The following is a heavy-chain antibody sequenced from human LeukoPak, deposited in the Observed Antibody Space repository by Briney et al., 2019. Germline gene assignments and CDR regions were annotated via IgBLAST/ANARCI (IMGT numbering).Heavy chain of an antibody. CDR2: INHSGST. V-gene: IGHV4-39*07. D-gene: IGHD6-6*01. J-gene: IGHJ4*02. CDR3: ARISIAARTPVGY. Sequence: SETLSLTCTVSGGSISSSSYYWGWIRQPPGKGLEWIGEINHSGSTNYNPSLKSRVTISVDTSKNQFSLKLSSVTAADTAVYYCARISIAARTPVGYWGQGTLVTVSS. CDR1: GGSISSSSYY.